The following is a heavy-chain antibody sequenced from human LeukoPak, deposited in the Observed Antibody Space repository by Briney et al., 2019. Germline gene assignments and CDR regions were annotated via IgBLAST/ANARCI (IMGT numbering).Heavy chain of an antibody. D-gene: IGHD5-24*01. J-gene: IGHJ6*03. CDR3: ARTGDGYNYYNYYYMDV. V-gene: IGHV4-38-2*02. CDR2: MYHSGST. CDR1: GYSISSGYY. Sequence: PSETLSLTCTVSGYSISSGYYWGWIRQPPGKGLEWIGSMYHSGSTNYNPSLKSRVTISVDTSKIQFSLKLSSVTAADTAVYYCARTGDGYNYYNYYYMDVWGKGTTVTVTS.